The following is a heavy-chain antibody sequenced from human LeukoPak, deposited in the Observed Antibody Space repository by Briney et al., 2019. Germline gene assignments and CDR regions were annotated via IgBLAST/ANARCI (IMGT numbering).Heavy chain of an antibody. Sequence: SETLSLTCTVSGDSIRSSDYYWGCIRQSPGKGLEWIGTISDGGSTYYNPSLKSRIIISVDTSKNQFSLQLSSVTAADTAVYYCVRHCCSSPSKRTFDIWGQGTLVTVSS. CDR1: GDSIRSSDYY. V-gene: IGHV4-39*01. D-gene: IGHD2-15*01. CDR3: VRHCCSSPSKRTFDI. J-gene: IGHJ4*02. CDR2: ISDGGST.